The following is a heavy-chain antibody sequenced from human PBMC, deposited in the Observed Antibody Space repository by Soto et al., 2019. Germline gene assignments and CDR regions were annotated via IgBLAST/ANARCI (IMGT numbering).Heavy chain of an antibody. J-gene: IGHJ6*02. Sequence: ASVKVSCKASGYSFTNYGISWVRQAPGLGLEWMGWISAYNGNTKYAQQFQGRVTLTTDTSTNTAYMELRSLRSDDSAVYYCSRADCSGGTCRLSYYYGMDVWGQGTTVTVSS. CDR3: SRADCSGGTCRLSYYYGMDV. V-gene: IGHV1-18*01. D-gene: IGHD2-15*01. CDR1: GYSFTNYG. CDR2: ISAYNGNT.